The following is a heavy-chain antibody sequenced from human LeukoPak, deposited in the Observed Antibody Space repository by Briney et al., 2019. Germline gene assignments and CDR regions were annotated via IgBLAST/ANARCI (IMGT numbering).Heavy chain of an antibody. J-gene: IGHJ4*02. CDR1: GFTFSNSD. D-gene: IGHD2-2*01. CDR3: ARALGYCSSTSCYLYIDY. V-gene: IGHV3-69-1*01. Sequence: PGGSLRLSCAASGFTFSNSDMNWVRQAPGKGLEWVSSISSSSYIYYADSVKGRFTISRDNAKNSLYLQMNSLRAEDTAVYYCARALGYCSSTSCYLYIDYWGQGTLVTVSS. CDR2: ISSSSYI.